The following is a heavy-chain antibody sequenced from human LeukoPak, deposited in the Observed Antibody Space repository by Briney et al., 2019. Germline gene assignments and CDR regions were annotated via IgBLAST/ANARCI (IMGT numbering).Heavy chain of an antibody. D-gene: IGHD2-21*02. Sequence: PGGSLRLSCAASGFTFSSYWMSWVRQAPGKGLEWVANIKQDGSEKYYADSVKGRFTISRDNAKNSLYLQMNSLRAEDTALYYCAKDILGDEFEVGYFDYWGQGTLVTVSS. CDR1: GFTFSSYW. CDR3: AKDILGDEFEVGYFDY. CDR2: IKQDGSEK. J-gene: IGHJ4*02. V-gene: IGHV3-7*03.